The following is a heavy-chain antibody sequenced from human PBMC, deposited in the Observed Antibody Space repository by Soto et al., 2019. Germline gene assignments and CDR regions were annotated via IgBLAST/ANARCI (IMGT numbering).Heavy chain of an antibody. D-gene: IGHD1-26*01. J-gene: IGHJ6*02. CDR1: GGSISSGGYY. V-gene: IGHV4-31*03. Sequence: QVQLQESGPGLVKPSQTLSLTCTVSGGSISSGGYYWSWIRQHPGQGLEWIGYIYYSGSTYYNPSLKSRVTISADTSKKQYALKLSAGTDADTAVYYWASGTEVSPSWDVWGQGTTVTVSS. CDR2: IYYSGST. CDR3: ASGTEVSPSWDV.